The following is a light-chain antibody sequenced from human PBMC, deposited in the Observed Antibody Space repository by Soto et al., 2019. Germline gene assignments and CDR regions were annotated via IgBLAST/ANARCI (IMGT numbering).Light chain of an antibody. V-gene: IGKV3-11*01. CDR3: QQHSNWPPIT. J-gene: IGKJ5*01. CDR1: QSVDTY. Sequence: TVLTQSPATLSLSPVERATLSCRASQSVDTYLAWYQQKPGQAPRLLIYDASDRATGIPGRFSGSGSGTDFTLTISSLEPEDFAVYYCQQHSNWPPITFGQGTRLEIK. CDR2: DAS.